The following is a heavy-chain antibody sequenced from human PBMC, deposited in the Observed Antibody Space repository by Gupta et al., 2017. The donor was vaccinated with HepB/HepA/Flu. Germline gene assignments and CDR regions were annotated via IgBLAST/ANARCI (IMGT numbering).Heavy chain of an antibody. CDR3: ARSLNGNTDF. D-gene: IGHD1/OR15-1a*01. Sequence: EVQLEESGGGLVQPGGSLRLSCAASGFTFSSSWMHWVRQAPGKGLVWVSRTNGDGSRTNDADSVKGRFTISRDNTKNTLFLQMNSLRAEDTAVYYCARSLNGNTDFWGQGTLVTVSS. V-gene: IGHV3-74*01. CDR1: GFTFSSSW. CDR2: TNGDGSRT. J-gene: IGHJ4*02.